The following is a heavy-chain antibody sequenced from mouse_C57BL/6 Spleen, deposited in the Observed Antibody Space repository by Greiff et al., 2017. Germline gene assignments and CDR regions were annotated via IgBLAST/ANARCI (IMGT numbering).Heavy chain of an antibody. J-gene: IGHJ4*01. V-gene: IGHV2-5*01. CDR3: AKSSNYVLYAMDY. Sequence: VQLQQSGPGLVQPSQSLSITCTVSGFSLTSYGVHWVRQSPGKGLEWLGVIWRGGSTDYNAAFMSRLSITKDNSKSQVFFKMNSLQADDTAIYYCAKSSNYVLYAMDYWGQGTSVTVSS. CDR2: IWRGGST. D-gene: IGHD2-5*01. CDR1: GFSLTSYG.